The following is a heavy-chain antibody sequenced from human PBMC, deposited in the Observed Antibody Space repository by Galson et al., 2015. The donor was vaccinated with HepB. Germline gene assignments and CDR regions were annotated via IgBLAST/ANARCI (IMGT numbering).Heavy chain of an antibody. CDR3: ARGGYSYGYYWYFDL. J-gene: IGHJ2*01. CDR1: GGTFNIYA. Sequence: SVKVSCKASGGTFNIYAISWVRQAPGQGLEWMGGIIPILNTSNYAQKFQGRVTITANKSTTTTYMELSSLRSEDTAVYSCARGGYSYGYYWYFDLWGRGTLVTVSS. V-gene: IGHV1-69*10. CDR2: IIPILNTS. D-gene: IGHD5-18*01.